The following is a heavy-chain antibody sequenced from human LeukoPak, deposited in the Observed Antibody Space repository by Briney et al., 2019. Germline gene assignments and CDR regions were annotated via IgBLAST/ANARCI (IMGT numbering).Heavy chain of an antibody. CDR1: GFTFSSYG. V-gene: IGHV3-30*02. CDR2: IRYDGSIK. Sequence: GGSLRLSCAASGFTFSSYGMHWVRQAPGKGLEWVAFIRYDGSIKYYADSVKGRFTISRDNSKNTLYLQMISLRAEDTAVYYCAKDTYHYDSSGYSGYWGQGTLVTVSS. CDR3: AKDTYHYDSSGYSGY. D-gene: IGHD3-22*01. J-gene: IGHJ4*02.